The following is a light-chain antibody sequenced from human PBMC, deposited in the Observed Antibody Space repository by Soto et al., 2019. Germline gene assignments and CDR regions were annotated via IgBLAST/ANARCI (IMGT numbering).Light chain of an antibody. Sequence: DIQMTQSPSALSASVGDRVTITCRASQKISTYVNWYQQKSGKAPRLLIFAASTLQSGVPSRFSGSGSGTHFTLTISSLQPEDFATDYCQQSFTTPCTFGQGT. J-gene: IGKJ2*01. CDR3: QQSFTTPCT. V-gene: IGKV1-39*01. CDR2: AAS. CDR1: QKISTY.